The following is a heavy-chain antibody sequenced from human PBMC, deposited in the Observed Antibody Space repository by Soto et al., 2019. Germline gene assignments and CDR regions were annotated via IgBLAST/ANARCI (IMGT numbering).Heavy chain of an antibody. V-gene: IGHV3-30*18. CDR3: AKDGDYVWGSYRYTRPTDVLAAPAPKYYYYYGMDV. J-gene: IGHJ6*02. D-gene: IGHD3-16*02. CDR1: GFTFSSYG. Sequence: PGGSLRLSCAASGFTFSSYGMHWVRQAPGKGLEWVAVISYDGSNKYYADSVKGRFTISRDNSKNTLYLQMNSLRAEDTAVYYCAKDGDYVWGSYRYTRPTDVLAAPAPKYYYYYGMDVWGQGTTVTVSS. CDR2: ISYDGSNK.